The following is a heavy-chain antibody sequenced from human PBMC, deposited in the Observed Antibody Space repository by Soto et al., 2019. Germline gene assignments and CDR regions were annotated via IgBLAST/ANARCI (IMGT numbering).Heavy chain of an antibody. J-gene: IGHJ4*02. Sequence: GGSLRLSCAASGFTFSSYGMHWVRQAPGKGLEWVAVISYDGSNKYYAGSVKGRFTISRDNSKNTLYLQMNSLRAEDTAVYYCAKYVTGDWGQGTLVTVSS. CDR3: AKYVTGD. V-gene: IGHV3-30*18. D-gene: IGHD3-16*01. CDR2: ISYDGSNK. CDR1: GFTFSSYG.